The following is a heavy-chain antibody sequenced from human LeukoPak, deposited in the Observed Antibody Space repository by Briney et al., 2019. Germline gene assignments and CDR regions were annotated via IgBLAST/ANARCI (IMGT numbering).Heavy chain of an antibody. Sequence: PSETLSLTCTVSGGSISSYYWSWIRQPPGKGLEWIGYIYYSGSTNYNPSLKSRVTISVDTSKNQFSLKLSSVTAADTAVYYCARDYSYDFWSGYPTRRAFDIWGQGTMVTVSS. CDR2: IYYSGST. J-gene: IGHJ3*02. D-gene: IGHD3-3*01. CDR1: GGSISSYY. CDR3: ARDYSYDFWSGYPTRRAFDI. V-gene: IGHV4-59*01.